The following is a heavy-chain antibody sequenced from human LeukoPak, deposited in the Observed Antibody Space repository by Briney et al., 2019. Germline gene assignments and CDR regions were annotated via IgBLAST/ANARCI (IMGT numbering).Heavy chain of an antibody. Sequence: ASVKVSCKTSGYTFNNNGISWVRQAPGQGLEWMGWISVYNRDTKYAQKLQGRVTMTTDTSTSTAYMELRSLRSDDTAVYYCARGRRGYSYGYSYYYYMDVWGKGTTVTISS. CDR2: ISVYNRDT. J-gene: IGHJ6*03. V-gene: IGHV1-18*01. D-gene: IGHD5-18*01. CDR1: GYTFNNNG. CDR3: ARGRRGYSYGYSYYYYMDV.